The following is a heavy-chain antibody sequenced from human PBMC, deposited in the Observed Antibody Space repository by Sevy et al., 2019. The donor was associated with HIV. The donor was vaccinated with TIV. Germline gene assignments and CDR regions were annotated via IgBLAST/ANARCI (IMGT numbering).Heavy chain of an antibody. CDR2: IRYDGSNK. CDR3: ATSRYCSGGSCYGADYYYGMDV. J-gene: IGHJ6*02. CDR1: GFTFSSYG. Sequence: GGSLRLSCAASGFTFSSYGMHWVRQAPGKGLEWVAFIRYDGSNKYYADSVKGRFTISRDNSKNTLYLQMNSRRAEDTAVYYCATSRYCSGGSCYGADYYYGMDVWGQGTTVTVSS. V-gene: IGHV3-30*02. D-gene: IGHD2-15*01.